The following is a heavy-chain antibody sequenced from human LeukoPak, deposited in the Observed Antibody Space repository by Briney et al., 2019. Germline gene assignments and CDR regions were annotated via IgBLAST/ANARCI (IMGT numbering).Heavy chain of an antibody. CDR2: ISFDGSTK. J-gene: IGHJ4*02. V-gene: IGHV3-30*19. D-gene: IGHD5-12*01. CDR1: GFMFSSYG. CDR3: TRRGGGYEFDY. Sequence: GGSLRLSCAASGFMFSSYGMHWVRQAPGKGQEWVAVISFDGSTKYYADSVKGRFTISRDNSKNTLYLQMNGLRTEETAMYYCTRRGGGYEFDYWGQGTLVTVSS.